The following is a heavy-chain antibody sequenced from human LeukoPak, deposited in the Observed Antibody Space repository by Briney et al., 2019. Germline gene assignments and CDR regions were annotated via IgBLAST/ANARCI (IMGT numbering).Heavy chain of an antibody. Sequence: GGSLRLSCAASGFTFRTYVMYWVRQAPGRGLEYVSAISGDGYSTYADSVKGRFTISRDNSKNTLYLQMSSLRAEDTAVCYCVKAQGYCSGGTCYFDYWGQGTLVTVSS. CDR2: ISGDGYST. CDR1: GFTFRTYV. D-gene: IGHD2-15*01. V-gene: IGHV3-64D*06. CDR3: VKAQGYCSGGTCYFDY. J-gene: IGHJ4*02.